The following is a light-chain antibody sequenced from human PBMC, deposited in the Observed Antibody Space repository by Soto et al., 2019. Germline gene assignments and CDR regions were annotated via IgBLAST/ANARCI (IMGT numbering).Light chain of an antibody. CDR2: KDS. CDR3: QSADSSGTYWV. Sequence: SYELTQPPSVSVSPGQTARITCSGDALPKQYAFWYQQKPGQAPVLLIYKDSERPSGIPERFSGSSSGTTLTLTNSGVRAEDEADYYCQSADSSGTYWVFGGGTKVTVL. J-gene: IGLJ3*02. V-gene: IGLV3-25*03. CDR1: ALPKQY.